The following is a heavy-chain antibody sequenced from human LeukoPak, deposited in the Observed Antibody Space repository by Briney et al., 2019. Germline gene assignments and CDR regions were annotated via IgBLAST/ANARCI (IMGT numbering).Heavy chain of an antibody. CDR2: IVEDGSET. V-gene: IGHV3-7*01. CDR1: GFTFSSYW. J-gene: IGHJ4*02. CDR3: ARDPTRRFDL. Sequence: GGSLRLSCATSGFTFSSYWMTWVRQAPGKGLEWVAGIVEDGSETYYLDSVKGRFTFSRDNAKNSLYLQMNSLRGEDTAVYYCARDPTRRFDLWGQGTLVTVSS.